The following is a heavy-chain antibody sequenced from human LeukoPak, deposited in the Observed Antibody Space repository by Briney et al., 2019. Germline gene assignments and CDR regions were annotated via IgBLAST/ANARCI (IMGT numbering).Heavy chain of an antibody. CDR1: GGSISSGGYY. CDR2: IYYSGST. D-gene: IGHD6-13*01. CDR3: ARGRAAAGTRVDYYYGMDV. V-gene: IGHV4-31*03. Sequence: SETLSLTCTVSGGSISSGGYYWSWLRQHPGKGLEWIGYIYYSGSTYYNPSLKSRVTISVDTSKNQFSLKLSSVTAADTAVYYCARGRAAAGTRVDYYYGMDVWGQGTTVTVSS. J-gene: IGHJ6*02.